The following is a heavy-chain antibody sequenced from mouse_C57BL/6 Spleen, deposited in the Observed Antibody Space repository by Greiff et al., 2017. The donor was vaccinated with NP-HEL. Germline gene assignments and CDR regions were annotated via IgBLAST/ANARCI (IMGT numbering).Heavy chain of an antibody. CDR2: IDPSDSYT. CDR1: GYTFTSYW. J-gene: IGHJ2*01. Sequence: VQLQQPGAELVRPGTSVKLSCKASGYTFTSYWMHWVKQRPGQGLEWIGVIDPSDSYTNYNQKFKGKATLTVDTSSSTAYMQLSSLTSEDSAVYYCARSGSYYYGSSYPFDYWGQGTTLTVSS. D-gene: IGHD1-1*01. V-gene: IGHV1-59*01. CDR3: ARSGSYYYGSSYPFDY.